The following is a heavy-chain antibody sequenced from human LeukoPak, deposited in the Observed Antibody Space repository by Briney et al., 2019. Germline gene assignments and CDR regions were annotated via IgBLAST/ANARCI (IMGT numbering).Heavy chain of an antibody. D-gene: IGHD2-15*01. CDR2: ITSSSSYR. Sequence: GGSLRLSCAASGFTFSPYSMNWVRQAPGKGLEWVSSITSSSSYRYYADSVKGRFTISRDNSKNTLYLQMNSLRAEDTAVYYCAKETVVVVAATPDAFDIWGQGTMVTVSS. CDR3: AKETVVVVAATPDAFDI. J-gene: IGHJ3*02. V-gene: IGHV3-21*04. CDR1: GFTFSPYS.